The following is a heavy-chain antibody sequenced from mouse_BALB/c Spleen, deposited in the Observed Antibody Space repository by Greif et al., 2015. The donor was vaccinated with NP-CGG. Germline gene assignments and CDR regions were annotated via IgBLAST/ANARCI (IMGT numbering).Heavy chain of an antibody. D-gene: IGHD1-1*01. CDR2: INPYNDGT. V-gene: IGHV1-14*01. CDR3: ARGSPLITTVVVPMDY. CDR1: GYTFTSYV. J-gene: IGHJ4*01. Sequence: SGPELVKPGASVKMSCKASGYTFTSYVMHWVKQKPGQGLEWIGYINPYNDGTKYNEKFKGKATLTSDKSSSTAYMELCSLTSEDSAVYYCARGSPLITTVVVPMDYWGQGTSVTVSS.